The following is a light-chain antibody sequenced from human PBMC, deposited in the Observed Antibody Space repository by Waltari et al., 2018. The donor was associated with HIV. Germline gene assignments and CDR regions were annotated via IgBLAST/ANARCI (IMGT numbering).Light chain of an antibody. Sequence: IVMSQSPLSLPVTPGKPASISCRSSHSLLDSKGYNFFDWYVQKPGQSPQLLIYLGSCRASGVPDRFSGSGSGTVFKLKISRVKADDVVIYYCMQALQPPGFGGGTRV. J-gene: IGKJ4*01. CDR3: MQALQPPG. CDR1: HSLLDSKGYNF. CDR2: LGS. V-gene: IGKV2-28*01.